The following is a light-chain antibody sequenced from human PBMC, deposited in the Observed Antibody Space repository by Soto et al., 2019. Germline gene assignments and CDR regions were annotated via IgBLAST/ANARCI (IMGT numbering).Light chain of an antibody. CDR1: QSVSSSY. Sequence: EIVLTESPGTLSLSPGERATLSCRAGQSVSSSYLAWYQQKPGQAPRLLIYGASSRATGIPDRFSGSGSGTDFTLTISRLEPEDFAVYYCQQYGSSPRTFGQGTTVDIK. CDR3: QQYGSSPRT. J-gene: IGKJ1*01. CDR2: GAS. V-gene: IGKV3-20*01.